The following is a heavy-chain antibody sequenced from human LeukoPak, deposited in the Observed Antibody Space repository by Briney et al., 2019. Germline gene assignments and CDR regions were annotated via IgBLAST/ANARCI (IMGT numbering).Heavy chain of an antibody. Sequence: ETLSLTCTVSGGSISSSSYYWGWIRQPPGKGLEWVSAIRSSGGDTFYADSVKGRFTISRDNSKNTLYLQMNSLRAGDTAVYLCAKGYDYNNWYFDLWGRGTQVTVSS. CDR1: GGSISSSSYY. D-gene: IGHD3-10*01. J-gene: IGHJ2*01. V-gene: IGHV3-23*01. CDR3: AKGYDYNNWYFDL. CDR2: IRSSGGDT.